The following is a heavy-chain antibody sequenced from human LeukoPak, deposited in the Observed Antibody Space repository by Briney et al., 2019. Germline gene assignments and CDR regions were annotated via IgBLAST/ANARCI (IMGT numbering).Heavy chain of an antibody. J-gene: IGHJ4*02. CDR2: VFRLQTVRT. D-gene: IGHD2-8*01. CDR3: ARVLHAPYLIDS. Sequence: SETLSLTCSVSDSSITSTYYWAWFWQPPGKGLEWIATVFRLQTVRTFNNPSLESRVTVSLDPSQNQFSLNLTSVTAADTALYFCARVLHAPYLIDSWGQGTLVTVSS. CDR1: DSSITSTYY. V-gene: IGHV4-38-2*02.